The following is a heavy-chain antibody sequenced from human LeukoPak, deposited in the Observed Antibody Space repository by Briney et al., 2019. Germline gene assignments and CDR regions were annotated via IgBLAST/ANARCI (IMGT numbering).Heavy chain of an antibody. CDR1: GYTFTSYY. Sequence: GASVKVSCKASGYTFTSYYMHWVRQAPGQGLEWMGRIIPIFGIANYAQKFQGRVTITADKSTSTAYMELSSLRSEDTAVYYCARYMWDISSSWDRNWFDPWGQGTLVTVSS. J-gene: IGHJ5*02. D-gene: IGHD6-13*01. V-gene: IGHV1-69*02. CDR3: ARYMWDISSSWDRNWFDP. CDR2: IIPIFGIA.